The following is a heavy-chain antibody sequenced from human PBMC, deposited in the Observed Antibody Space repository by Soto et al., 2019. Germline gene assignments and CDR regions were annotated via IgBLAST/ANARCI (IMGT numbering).Heavy chain of an antibody. CDR1: GASTSGYY. CDR3: AARSGRNYFGMDI. J-gene: IGHJ6*02. D-gene: IGHD3-10*01. CDR2: TYYTGLT. Sequence: QVQLQESGPRLVKPSETLSLTCTVSGASTSGYYWNWVRQAPGKGPEWIGYTYYTGLTNYSPSLRCRVTISADTSKNQFSLQLTSVTAADTAMYYCAARSGRNYFGMDIWGQGTTVTVSS. V-gene: IGHV4-59*12.